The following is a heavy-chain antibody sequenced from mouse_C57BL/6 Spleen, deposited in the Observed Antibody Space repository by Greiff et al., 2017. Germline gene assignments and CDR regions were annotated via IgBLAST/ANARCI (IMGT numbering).Heavy chain of an antibody. CDR3: AKGYGNLYFDY. J-gene: IGHJ2*01. Sequence: QVQLQQPGAELVKPGASVKLSCKASGYTFTSYWMQWVKQRPGQGLEWIGEIDPSDSYTNYNQKFKGKATLTVDTSSSTAYMQLSSLTSEDSAVYYCAKGYGNLYFDYWGQGTTLTVSS. CDR2: IDPSDSYT. V-gene: IGHV1-50*01. D-gene: IGHD2-1*01. CDR1: GYTFTSYW.